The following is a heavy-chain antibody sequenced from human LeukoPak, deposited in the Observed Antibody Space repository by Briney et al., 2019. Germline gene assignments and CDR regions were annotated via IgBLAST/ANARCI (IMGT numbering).Heavy chain of an antibody. CDR2: IYYSGST. Sequence: PSETLSLTCTVSGGSISSGDYYWSWIRQPPGKGLERIGYIYYSGSTYYNPSLKSRVTISVDTSKNQFSLKLSSVTAADTAVYYCARDHYQLLSPNWFDPWGQGTLVTVSS. CDR3: ARDHYQLLSPNWFDP. J-gene: IGHJ5*02. CDR1: GGSISSGDYY. D-gene: IGHD2-2*01. V-gene: IGHV4-30-4*01.